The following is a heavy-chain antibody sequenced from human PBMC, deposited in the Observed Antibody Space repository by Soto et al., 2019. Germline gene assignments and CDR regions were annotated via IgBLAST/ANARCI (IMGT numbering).Heavy chain of an antibody. D-gene: IGHD1-26*01. V-gene: IGHV4-39*01. Sequence: QLQLQESGPGLVKPSETLSLTCTVSGGSISNIADYWGWIRQPPGEGLEWIGSIYYRGSTYYNPSLKRRVTISVDTSQNQFSLNLSSVTAADTAVYYCARHLNIGSSIVGLGYWGQGTLVTVSS. CDR2: IYYRGST. J-gene: IGHJ4*02. CDR1: GGSISNIADY. CDR3: ARHLNIGSSIVGLGY.